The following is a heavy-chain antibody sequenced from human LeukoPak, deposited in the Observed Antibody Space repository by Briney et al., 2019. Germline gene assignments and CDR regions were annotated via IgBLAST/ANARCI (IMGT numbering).Heavy chain of an antibody. D-gene: IGHD6-19*01. CDR3: ARVDGRYYYYYGMDV. CDR2: IKQDGSEE. Sequence: PGGSLRLSCAASGFTFSSFCMSWVRQAPGKGLEWVANIKQDGSEEYYVDSVKGRFTISRDNAKNSLYLQMNSLRAEDTAVYYCARVDGRYYYYYGMDVWGQGTTVTVSS. J-gene: IGHJ6*02. V-gene: IGHV3-7*01. CDR1: GFTFSSFC.